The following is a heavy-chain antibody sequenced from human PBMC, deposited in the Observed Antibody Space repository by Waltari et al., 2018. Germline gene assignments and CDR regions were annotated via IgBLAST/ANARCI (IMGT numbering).Heavy chain of an antibody. CDR2: INPNSGGT. CDR1: GYTFTGYY. V-gene: IGHV1-2*06. D-gene: IGHD5-18*01. J-gene: IGHJ3*02. CDR3: ARVMEYTAMVQVSYAFDI. Sequence: QVQLVQSGAEVKKPGASVKVSCKASGYTFTGYYMHWVRQAPGQGLEWMGRINPNSGGTNYAQKFQGRVTMTRDTSISTAYMELSRLRSDDTAVYYCARVMEYTAMVQVSYAFDIWGQGTMVTVSS.